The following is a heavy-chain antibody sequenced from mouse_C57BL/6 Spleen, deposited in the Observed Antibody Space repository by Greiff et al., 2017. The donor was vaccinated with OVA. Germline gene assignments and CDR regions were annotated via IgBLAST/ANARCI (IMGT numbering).Heavy chain of an antibody. CDR2: IRTKANGYTT. V-gene: IGHV7-3*01. CDR3: ARYNDSDWYFDV. CDR1: GFTFTDYY. D-gene: IGHD2-4*01. J-gene: IGHJ1*03. Sequence: DVKLVESGGGLVQPGGSLSLSCAASGFTFTDYYMSWVRPPPGKALEWLGFIRTKANGYTTAYSSSVKGRFTISRDNSQSILYLQMNALRDDDSATYYCARYNDSDWYFDVWGTGTTVTVSS.